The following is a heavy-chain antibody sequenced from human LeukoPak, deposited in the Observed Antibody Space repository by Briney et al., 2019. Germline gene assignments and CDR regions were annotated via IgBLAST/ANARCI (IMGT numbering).Heavy chain of an antibody. CDR3: ARGRDFWSGYYSDY. V-gene: IGHV3-74*01. CDR2: INSDGSST. J-gene: IGHJ4*02. CDR1: GFTFSSYW. D-gene: IGHD3-3*01. Sequence: PGGSLRLSCAASGFTFSSYWMHWVRQAPGKGLVWVSRINSDGSSTSYADSVKGRFTISRDSAKNTLYLQMNSLRAEDTAVYYCARGRDFWSGYYSDYWGQGTLVTVSS.